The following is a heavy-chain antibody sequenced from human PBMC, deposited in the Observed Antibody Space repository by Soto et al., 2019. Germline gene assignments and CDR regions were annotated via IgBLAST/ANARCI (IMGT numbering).Heavy chain of an antibody. CDR2: IYHSGKT. CDR1: GYSISRGYY. Sequence: PSETLSLTCVVSGYSISRGYYRGWIRQPPGKGLEWIGSIYHSGKTYYNPSLKSRVTLSVDTSKNQFSLKLSSVTAADTAIYYCALHTFYFGHSPQYNNWFDPWGQGTLVTVSS. CDR3: ALHTFYFGHSPQYNNWFDP. D-gene: IGHD3-10*01. J-gene: IGHJ5*02. V-gene: IGHV4-38-2*01.